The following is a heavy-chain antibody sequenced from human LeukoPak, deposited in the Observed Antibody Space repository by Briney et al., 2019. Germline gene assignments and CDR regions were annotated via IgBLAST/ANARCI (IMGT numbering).Heavy chain of an antibody. CDR1: GFTFSSYA. J-gene: IGHJ4*02. V-gene: IGHV3-7*01. CDR3: ARERGYCSGGSCFPPDY. D-gene: IGHD2-15*01. Sequence: TGGSLRLSCAASGFTFSSYAMSWVRQAPGKGLEWVASIRQDGNEKYSVDSVKGRFTISRENGKNSLYLQMNSLRADDTAVYYCARERGYCSGGSCFPPDYWGQGTLVTVSS. CDR2: IRQDGNEK.